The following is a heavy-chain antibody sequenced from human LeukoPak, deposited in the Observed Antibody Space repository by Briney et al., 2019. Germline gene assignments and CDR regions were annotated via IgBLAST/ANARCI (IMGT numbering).Heavy chain of an antibody. CDR3: ARERYCSSTSCPGDWFDP. Sequence: ASVKVSCKASGYTFTSYAMHWVRQAPGQRLEWMGWINAGNGNTKYSQKFQGRVTITADESTSTAYMELSSLRSEDTAVYYCARERYCSSTSCPGDWFDPWGQGTLVTVSS. J-gene: IGHJ5*02. CDR1: GYTFTSYA. V-gene: IGHV1-3*01. CDR2: INAGNGNT. D-gene: IGHD2-2*01.